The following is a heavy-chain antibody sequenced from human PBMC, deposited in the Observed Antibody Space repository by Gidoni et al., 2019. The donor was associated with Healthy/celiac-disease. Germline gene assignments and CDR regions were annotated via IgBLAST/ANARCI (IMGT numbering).Heavy chain of an antibody. Sequence: EVQLVESGGGLVKPGGSLRLSCAASGFTFSSYSMNWVRQAPGKGLEWVSSISSSSSYIYYADSVKGRFTISRDNAKNSLYLQMNSLRAEDTAVYYCARYYYGSGSYYNAYYYYMDVWGKGTTVTVSS. J-gene: IGHJ6*03. V-gene: IGHV3-21*01. D-gene: IGHD3-10*01. CDR2: ISSSSSYI. CDR3: ARYYYGSGSYYNAYYYYMDV. CDR1: GFTFSSYS.